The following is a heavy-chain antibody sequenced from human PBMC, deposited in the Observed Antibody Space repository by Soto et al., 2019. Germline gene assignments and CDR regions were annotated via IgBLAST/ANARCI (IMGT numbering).Heavy chain of an antibody. Sequence: PSETLSLTCTVSGGSISSYYWSWIRQPAGKGLEWIGRIYTSGSTNYNPSLKSRVTMSVDTSKNQFSLKLSSVTAADTAVYYCAPNPSGYSSSYGNYWGQGTLVTVSS. CDR3: APNPSGYSSSYGNY. J-gene: IGHJ4*02. D-gene: IGHD6-13*01. V-gene: IGHV4-4*07. CDR1: GGSISSYY. CDR2: IYTSGST.